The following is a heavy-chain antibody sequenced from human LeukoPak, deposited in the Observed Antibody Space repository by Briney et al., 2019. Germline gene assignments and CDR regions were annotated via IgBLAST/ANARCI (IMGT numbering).Heavy chain of an antibody. CDR3: ARGYGVQYYFDY. J-gene: IGHJ4*02. V-gene: IGHV3-23*01. CDR1: GFTFSSYA. D-gene: IGHD4-17*01. CDR2: ISGSGGST. Sequence: GGSLRLSCAASGFTFSSYAMSWVRQAPGKGLEWVSAISGSGGSTYYADSVKGRFTISRDNSKNTLYLQMNSLRAEDTAVYYCARGYGVQYYFDYWGQATLVTVSS.